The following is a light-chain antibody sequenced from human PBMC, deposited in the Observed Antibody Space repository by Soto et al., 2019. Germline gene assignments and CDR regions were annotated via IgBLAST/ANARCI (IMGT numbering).Light chain of an antibody. J-gene: IGKJ5*01. Sequence: EIVLPQSPGTLSLSPGGSATLSCGASQSFTSNYLAWYQQKPGQAPRLLIYAASTRATGIPDRFSGSVSGTEFTLTISSLQSEDFAVYYRQQYKEWPPFTFGQGTRLEIK. CDR1: QSFTSN. CDR2: AAS. V-gene: IGKV3D-15*01. CDR3: QQYKEWPPFT.